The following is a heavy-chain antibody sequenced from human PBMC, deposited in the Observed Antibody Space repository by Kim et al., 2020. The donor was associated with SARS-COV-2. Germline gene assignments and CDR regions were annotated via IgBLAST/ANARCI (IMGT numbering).Heavy chain of an antibody. CDR2: ISSSGSTI. CDR1: GFTFSSYE. J-gene: IGHJ4*02. D-gene: IGHD1-26*01. CDR3: ASQTFPGRYYFDY. Sequence: GGSLRLSCAASGFTFSSYEMNWVRQAPGKVLEWVSYISSSGSTIYYADSVKGRFTISRDNAKNSLYLQMNSLRAEDTAVYYCASQTFPGRYYFDYWGQGTLVTVSS. V-gene: IGHV3-48*03.